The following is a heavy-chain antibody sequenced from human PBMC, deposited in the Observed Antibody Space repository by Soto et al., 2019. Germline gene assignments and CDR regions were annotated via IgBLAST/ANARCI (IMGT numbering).Heavy chain of an antibody. CDR2: ISGYNGYP. Sequence: QVQLVQSGAEVRKPGASVNVSCKTSGYIFTNYGVAWVRQAPGQGLELVAWISGYNGYPKHTQKFQGRDTVTTDTTTRTGYMELRNLRSDDTAVYYCARASAGALYDFWGQGTRVTVSS. D-gene: IGHD6-13*01. J-gene: IGHJ4*02. CDR3: ARASAGALYDF. V-gene: IGHV1-18*01. CDR1: GYIFTNYG.